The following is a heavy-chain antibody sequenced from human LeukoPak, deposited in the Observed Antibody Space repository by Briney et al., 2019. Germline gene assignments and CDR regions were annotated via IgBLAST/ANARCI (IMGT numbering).Heavy chain of an antibody. J-gene: IGHJ4*02. CDR1: GFTFGDYA. D-gene: IGHD2-15*01. V-gene: IGHV3-49*03. Sequence: GGSLRLSCTASGFTFGDYAMSWFRQAPGKGLEWVGFIRSKAYGGTTEYAASVKGRFTISRDDSKSIAYLQMNSLKTEDTAVYYCTREPEVVVAATPDYWGQGTLVTVSS. CDR2: IRSKAYGGTT. CDR3: TREPEVVVAATPDY.